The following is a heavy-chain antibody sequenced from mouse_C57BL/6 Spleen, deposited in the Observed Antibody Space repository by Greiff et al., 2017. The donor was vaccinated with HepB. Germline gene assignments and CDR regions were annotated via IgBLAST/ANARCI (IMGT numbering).Heavy chain of an antibody. V-gene: IGHV5-12*01. CDR1: GFNFSDYY. CDR2: ISNGGGST. D-gene: IGHD2-5*01. J-gene: IGHJ1*03. Sequence: DVKLVESGGGLVQPGGSLKLSCAASGFNFSDYYMYWVRQTPEKRLELVAYISNGGGSTYYPDTVKGRFTISRDNAKNTLYLQMSRLKSEDTAMYYCARVYSNYVWYFDVWGTGTTVTVAS. CDR3: ARVYSNYVWYFDV.